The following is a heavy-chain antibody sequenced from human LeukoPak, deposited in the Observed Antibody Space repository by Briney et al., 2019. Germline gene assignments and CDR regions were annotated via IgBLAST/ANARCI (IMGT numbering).Heavy chain of an antibody. CDR3: ARGVDPDAYYYGSGPSAEYFQH. D-gene: IGHD3-10*01. Sequence: GASVKVSCKASGYTFTSYGISWVRQAPGQGLEWMGWISAYNGNTNYAQKLQGRVTMTTDTSTSTAYMEPRSLRSDDTAVYYCARGVDPDAYYYGSGPSAEYFQHWGQGTLVTVSS. J-gene: IGHJ1*01. CDR1: GYTFTSYG. V-gene: IGHV1-18*01. CDR2: ISAYNGNT.